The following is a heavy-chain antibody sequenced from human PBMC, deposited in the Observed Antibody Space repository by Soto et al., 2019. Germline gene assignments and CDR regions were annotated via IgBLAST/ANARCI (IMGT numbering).Heavy chain of an antibody. V-gene: IGHV3-33*01. Sequence: QVQLVESGGGVVQPGRSLRLSCAASGFTFSSYGMHWVRQAPGKGLEWVAVIWYDGSNKYYADSVKGRFTISRDNSMNTLYLQMNSLRAEDTAVYYCARDFSGITMIVVALDYWGQGTLVTVSS. CDR3: ARDFSGITMIVVALDY. D-gene: IGHD3-22*01. CDR1: GFTFSSYG. CDR2: IWYDGSNK. J-gene: IGHJ4*02.